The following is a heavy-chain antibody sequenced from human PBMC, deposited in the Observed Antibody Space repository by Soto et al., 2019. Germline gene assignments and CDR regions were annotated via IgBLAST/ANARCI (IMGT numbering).Heavy chain of an antibody. CDR2: IRPSGGRT. D-gene: IGHD5-18*01. Sequence: QVHLVQSGAEVKKPGASVKVSCKASGYTFTNYYIHWVRQAPGQGLEWLGIIRPSGGRTEYAQRFQGRVTMTRDTSTSTVYMELTSLTSEDTAVYYCAREPNESYYFDYWGNGTLVTVSS. CDR1: GYTFTNYY. CDR3: AREPNESYYFDY. V-gene: IGHV1-46*01. J-gene: IGHJ4*01.